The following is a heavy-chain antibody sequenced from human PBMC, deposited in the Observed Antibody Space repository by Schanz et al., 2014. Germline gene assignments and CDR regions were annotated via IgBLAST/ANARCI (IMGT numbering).Heavy chain of an antibody. V-gene: IGHV3-23*04. CDR2: ITGSGGTT. J-gene: IGHJ4*02. CDR3: ARRNFYDKSAAFDY. CDR1: GFTFNSYA. D-gene: IGHD3-9*01. Sequence: VQLVESGGALVQPGGSLRLSCVASGFTFNSYAMSWVHQAPGKGLEWVSAITGSGGTTHYADSVKGRFTISRDNSDNTLFLQMNSLRAEDTAVYYCARRNFYDKSAAFDYWGQGSLXTVSS.